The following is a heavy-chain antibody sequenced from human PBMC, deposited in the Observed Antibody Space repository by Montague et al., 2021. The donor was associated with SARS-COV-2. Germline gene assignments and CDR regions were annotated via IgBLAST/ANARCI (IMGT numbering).Heavy chain of an antibody. CDR1: GGSITGYF. D-gene: IGHD6-13*01. V-gene: IGHV4-59*12. CDR2: MHYSGST. CDR3: ARVPFSSSWYYLDY. J-gene: IGHJ4*02. Sequence: SETLSLTCTISGGSITGYFWTWIRRPPGKGLEWLGHMHYSGSTKYNPSLESRVTMSIDTSESQFSLHLRSVTAADTGVYYCARVPFSSSWYYLDYWGQGTLVTVSS.